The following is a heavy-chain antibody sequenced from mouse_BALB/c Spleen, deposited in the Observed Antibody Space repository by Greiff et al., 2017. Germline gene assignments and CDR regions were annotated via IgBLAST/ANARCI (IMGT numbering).Heavy chain of an antibody. CDR2: INPDSSTI. CDR1: GFDFSRYW. D-gene: IGHD2-14*01. V-gene: IGHV4-1*02. J-gene: IGHJ4*01. CDR3: ARQWVREDLYAMDY. Sequence: EVKLMESGGGLVQPGGSLKLSCAASGFDFSRYWMSWVRQAPGKGLEWIGEINPDSSTINYTPSLKDKFIISRDNAKNTLYLQMSKVRSEDTALYYCARQWVREDLYAMDYWGQGTSVTVSS.